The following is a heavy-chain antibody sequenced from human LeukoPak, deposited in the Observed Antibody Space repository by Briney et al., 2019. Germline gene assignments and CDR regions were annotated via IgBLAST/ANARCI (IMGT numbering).Heavy chain of an antibody. CDR1: GGSISSGGYY. V-gene: IGHV4-31*03. CDR2: IYYSGST. Sequence: SETLSLTCTVSGGSISSGGYYWSWIRQHPGKGLEWIGYIYYSGSTYYNPSLKSRVTISADTSKNQFSLKLSSVTAADTAVYYCARDTEYCSSTSCYASFDYWGQGTLVTVSS. CDR3: ARDTEYCSSTSCYASFDY. J-gene: IGHJ4*02. D-gene: IGHD2-2*01.